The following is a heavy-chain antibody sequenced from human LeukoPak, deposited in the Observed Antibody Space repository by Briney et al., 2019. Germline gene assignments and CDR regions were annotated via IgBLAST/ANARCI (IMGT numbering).Heavy chain of an antibody. D-gene: IGHD3-10*01. CDR3: ARLYYGSGSYYSGWFDP. CDR1: GYSFTSYW. V-gene: IGHV5-51*01. Sequence: GESLKISCKGSGYSFTSYWIGWVRQMPGKGLEWMGIIYPGDSDTRYSPSFQGQVTISADKSISTAYLQRSSLKASDTAMYYCARLYYGSGSYYSGWFDPWGQGTLVTVSS. J-gene: IGHJ5*02. CDR2: IYPGDSDT.